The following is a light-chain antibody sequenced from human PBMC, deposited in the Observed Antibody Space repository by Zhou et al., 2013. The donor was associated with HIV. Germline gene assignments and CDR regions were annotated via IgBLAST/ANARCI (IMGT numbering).Light chain of an antibody. Sequence: DIQMTQSPSSVSASVGDRVTITCRASQDIRSWLAWYQQKPGKAPKLLIYGASNLQSGVPSRFSGSGSGTDFTLTISSLQPEDFATYYCQQANSFPAFGGGTKVEIK. V-gene: IGKV1-12*01. CDR1: QDIRSW. J-gene: IGKJ4*01. CDR3: QQANSFPA. CDR2: GAS.